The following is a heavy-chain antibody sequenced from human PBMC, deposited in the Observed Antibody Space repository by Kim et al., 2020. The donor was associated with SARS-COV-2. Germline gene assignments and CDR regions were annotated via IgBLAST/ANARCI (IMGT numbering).Heavy chain of an antibody. CDR3: ARDSGYSYGFRPRDYYYYYGMDV. D-gene: IGHD5-18*01. CDR1: GFTFSSYE. Sequence: GGSLRLSCAASGFTFSSYEMNWVRQAPGKGLEWVSYISSSGSTIYYADSVKGRFTISRDNAKNSLYLQMNSLRAEDTAVYYCARDSGYSYGFRPRDYYYYYGMDVWGQGTTVTVSS. CDR2: ISSSGSTI. J-gene: IGHJ6*02. V-gene: IGHV3-48*03.